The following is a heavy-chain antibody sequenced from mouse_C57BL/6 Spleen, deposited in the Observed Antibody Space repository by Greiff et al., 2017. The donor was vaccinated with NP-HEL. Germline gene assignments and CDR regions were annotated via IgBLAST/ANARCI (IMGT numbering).Heavy chain of an antibody. V-gene: IGHV1-55*01. CDR2: IYPGSGST. Sequence: QVQLQQSGAELVKPGASVKMSCKASGYTFTGYWITWVKQRPGQGLEWIGDIYPGSGSTNYNEKFKSKATLTVDTSSSTAYMQLSSLTAADSADSSWANCNPSYYAMDYWGQGTSVTVSS. D-gene: IGHD4-1*01. J-gene: IGHJ4*01. CDR3: ANCNPSYYAMDY. CDR1: GYTFTGYW.